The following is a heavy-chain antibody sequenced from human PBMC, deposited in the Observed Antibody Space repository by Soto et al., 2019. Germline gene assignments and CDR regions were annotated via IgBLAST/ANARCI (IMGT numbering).Heavy chain of an antibody. Sequence: SETLSLTCTVSGGSISSSSYYWGWIRQPPGKGLEWIGSIYYSGSTYYNQSLKSRVTISVDTSKNQFSLKLSSVTAADTAVYYCARQASDWGGEYWGQGTLVTVSS. CDR1: GGSISSSSYY. D-gene: IGHD3-16*01. CDR2: IYYSGST. CDR3: ARQASDWGGEY. J-gene: IGHJ4*02. V-gene: IGHV4-39*01.